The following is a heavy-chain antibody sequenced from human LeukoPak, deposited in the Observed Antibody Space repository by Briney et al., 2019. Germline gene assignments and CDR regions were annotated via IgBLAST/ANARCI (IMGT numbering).Heavy chain of an antibody. CDR3: AKVVSGSRNAFYV. CDR2: VNADGSTT. Sequence: QTGGSLRLSCAASGFSLSTSWMHWVLHVPGKGLVWVSRVNADGSTTDYADSVRGRFTISRDNAMNTLYLQMNSLRAEDTGLYYCAKVVSGSRNAFYVWGQGTLVTVSS. J-gene: IGHJ3*01. V-gene: IGHV3-74*01. D-gene: IGHD3-22*01. CDR1: GFSLSTSW.